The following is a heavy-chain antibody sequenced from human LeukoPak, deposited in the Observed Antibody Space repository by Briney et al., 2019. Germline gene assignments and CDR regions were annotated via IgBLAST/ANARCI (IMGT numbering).Heavy chain of an antibody. CDR1: GFTFSNYA. CDR2: IGASGGTT. J-gene: IGHJ4*02. V-gene: IGHV3-23*01. CDR3: AKVTRSYSYGYDF. D-gene: IGHD5-18*01. Sequence: GGSLRLSCAASGFTFSNYAMSWVRQARGKGLEWVSVIGASGGTTYYADSVKGRFTISRDNSKNTLYLQMNSLRAEDTAVYYCAKVTRSYSYGYDFWGQGTLVTVSS.